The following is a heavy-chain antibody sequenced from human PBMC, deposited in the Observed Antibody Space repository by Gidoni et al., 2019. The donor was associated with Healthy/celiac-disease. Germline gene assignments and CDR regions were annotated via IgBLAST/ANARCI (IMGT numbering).Heavy chain of an antibody. CDR2: IKSKTDGGTT. CDR3: TTPSPHCSSTSCSKFDY. V-gene: IGHV3-15*01. Sequence: VGRIKSKTDGGTTDYAAPVKGRFTISRDDSKNTLYLQMNSLKTEDTAVYYCTTPSPHCSSTSCSKFDYWGQGTLVTVSS. D-gene: IGHD2-2*01. J-gene: IGHJ4*02.